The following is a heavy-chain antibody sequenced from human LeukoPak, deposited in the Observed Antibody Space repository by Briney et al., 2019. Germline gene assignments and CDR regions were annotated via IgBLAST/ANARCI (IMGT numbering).Heavy chain of an antibody. CDR1: GGSISGYY. V-gene: IGHV4-59*12. D-gene: IGHD5-24*01. J-gene: IGHJ4*02. Sequence: TSETLSLTCTVSGGSISGYYWSWIRQPPGKGLEWIDYITYSGSTNYNPSLESRVTISVDTSKTQFSLKLSSVTAADTAVYYCARSRLHPIIFDYWGQGTLVTVSS. CDR2: ITYSGST. CDR3: ARSRLHPIIFDY.